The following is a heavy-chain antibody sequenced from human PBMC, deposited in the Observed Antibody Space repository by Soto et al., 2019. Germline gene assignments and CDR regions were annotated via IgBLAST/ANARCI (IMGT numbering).Heavy chain of an antibody. V-gene: IGHV6-1*01. J-gene: IGHJ4*02. Sequence: QVQLQQSGPGLVKPSQTLSLTCAISGDSVSSNTAAWNWIRQSPSRGLEWLGRAYYRSKWYNDYVLSVKSRITIKPVTSKNQCSLQLNSVTPEDTAVYYCARGSTTITRLYFFDYWGQGTLVTVSS. CDR2: AYYRSKWYN. D-gene: IGHD3-16*01. CDR1: GDSVSSNTAA. CDR3: ARGSTTITRLYFFDY.